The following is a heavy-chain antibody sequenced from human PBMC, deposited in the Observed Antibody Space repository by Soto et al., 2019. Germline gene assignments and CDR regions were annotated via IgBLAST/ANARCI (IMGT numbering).Heavy chain of an antibody. Sequence: GGSLRLSCAAAGFTFSAYAMTWVRQAPGKGVEWVSAVSASGGSTYYADSVRGRFTISRDNSKNTLYLQINSLRAEDTAAYYCAKEETASRAFDYWGQGSPVTVSS. V-gene: IGHV3-23*01. CDR1: GFTFSAYA. CDR2: VSASGGST. CDR3: AKEETASRAFDY. J-gene: IGHJ4*02. D-gene: IGHD2-21*02.